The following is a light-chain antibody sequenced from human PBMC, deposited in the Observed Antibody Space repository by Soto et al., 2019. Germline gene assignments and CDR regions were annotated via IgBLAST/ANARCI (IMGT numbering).Light chain of an antibody. CDR3: SSYAGSSNV. J-gene: IGLJ1*01. V-gene: IGLV2-8*01. CDR1: SSDVGGDNY. CDR2: EVN. Sequence: QSALTQPPSASGSPGQSVAISCTGTSSDVGGDNYVSWYQQHPGTAPKLMIYEVNKRPSGVPDRFSGSKSGNTASLTVSGLQAEDEADYYCSSYAGSSNVFGTGTKLTVL.